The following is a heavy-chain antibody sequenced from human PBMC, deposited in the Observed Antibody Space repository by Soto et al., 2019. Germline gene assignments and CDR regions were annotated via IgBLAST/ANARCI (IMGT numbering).Heavy chain of an antibody. CDR2: FDPEDGET. CDR1: GYTLTELS. Sequence: ASVKVSCKVSGYTLTELSMHWVRQAPGKGLEWMGGFDPEDGETIYAQKFQGRVTMTEDTSTDTAYMELSSLRSEDTAVYYCATASSSYDILTGLYYFDYWGQGTLVTVSS. CDR3: ATASSSYDILTGLYYFDY. V-gene: IGHV1-24*01. J-gene: IGHJ4*02. D-gene: IGHD3-9*01.